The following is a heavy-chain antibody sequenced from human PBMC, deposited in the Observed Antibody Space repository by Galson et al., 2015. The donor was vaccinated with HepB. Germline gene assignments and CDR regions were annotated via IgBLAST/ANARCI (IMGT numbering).Heavy chain of an antibody. V-gene: IGHV4-59*01. CDR1: GGSISSYY. Sequence: QVQLQESGPGLVKPSETLSLTCTVSGGSISSYYWSWIRQPPGKGLEWIGYIYSSGNSGNSDYNPSLKSRVTIFIDTSKNQFSLELTSVTAADTAIYYCTRSTSYASGSSLWGPGTLVTVSS. J-gene: IGHJ4*02. CDR3: TRSTSYASGSSL. CDR2: IYSSGNSGNS. D-gene: IGHD3-10*01.